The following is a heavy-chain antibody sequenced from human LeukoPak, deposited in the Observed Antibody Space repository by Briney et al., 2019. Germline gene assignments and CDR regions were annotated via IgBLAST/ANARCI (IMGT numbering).Heavy chain of an antibody. CDR2: IRYDGSNK. D-gene: IGHD6-19*01. J-gene: IGHJ4*02. V-gene: IGHV3-30*02. Sequence: GGSLGLSCAASGFTFSSYGMHWVRQAPGKGLEWVAFIRYDGSNKYYAGFVKGRFTISRDNSKNTLYLQMNSLRAEDTAVYYCGYSSGHYWGQGTLVTVSS. CDR3: GYSSGHY. CDR1: GFTFSSYG.